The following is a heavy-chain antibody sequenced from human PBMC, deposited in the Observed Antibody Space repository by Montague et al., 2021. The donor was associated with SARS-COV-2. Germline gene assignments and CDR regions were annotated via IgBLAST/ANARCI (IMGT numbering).Heavy chain of an antibody. CDR3: ARLPTGFPNWFDT. CDR1: GASISLNSHS. J-gene: IGHJ5*02. Sequence: SETLSLTCTVSGASISLNSHSWGWLRQPPGRGLEWITTVHNTGNSYHNSSLQSRVTISRDTSQRQISLRLNSMTTADTAVYYCARLPTGFPNWFDTWGQGILVPVSS. V-gene: IGHV4-39*01. D-gene: IGHD3-9*01. CDR2: VHNTGNS.